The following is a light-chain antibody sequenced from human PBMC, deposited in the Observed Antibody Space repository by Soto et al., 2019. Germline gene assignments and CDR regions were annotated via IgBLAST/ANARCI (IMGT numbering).Light chain of an antibody. CDR1: SSDVAGYNF. V-gene: IGLV2-14*01. Sequence: QAVLTQPASVSGSPGQSITISCTGTSSDVAGYNFVSWYQQHPGKAPKLMIYEVSNRPSGVSNRFSGSKSGNTASLTISGLQAEDEADYYCSSYAGSTTLPYVFGTGTKLTVL. CDR3: SSYAGSTTLPYV. CDR2: EVS. J-gene: IGLJ1*01.